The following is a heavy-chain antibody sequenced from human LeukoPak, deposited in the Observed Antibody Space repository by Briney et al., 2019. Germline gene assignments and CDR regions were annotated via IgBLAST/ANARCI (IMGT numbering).Heavy chain of an antibody. Sequence: TSETLSLTCTVSGGSISSGSYYWSWIRQPAGKGLERIGRIYTSGSTNYNPSLKSRVTISVDTSKNQFSLKLSSVTAADTAVYYCARNHSQTTVTPKTNYYYYYMDVWGKGTTVTVSS. CDR3: ARNHSQTTVTPKTNYYYYYMDV. CDR2: IYTSGST. J-gene: IGHJ6*03. D-gene: IGHD4-17*01. CDR1: GGSISSGSYY. V-gene: IGHV4-61*02.